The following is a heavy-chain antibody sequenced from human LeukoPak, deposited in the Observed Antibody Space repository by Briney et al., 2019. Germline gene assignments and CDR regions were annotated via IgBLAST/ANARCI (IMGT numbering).Heavy chain of an antibody. J-gene: IGHJ4*02. CDR1: GFTVGTNY. CDR2: ISSDSSYI. V-gene: IGHV3-21*01. CDR3: VRGSYGAYDY. D-gene: IGHD4-17*01. Sequence: PGGSLRLSCAASGFTVGTNYMSWVRQAPGKGLEWVSSISSDSSYIYYADAVHGRFTVSRDNAKYSLYLQMNSLRAEDTAVYYCVRGSYGAYDYWGQGSLVTVSS.